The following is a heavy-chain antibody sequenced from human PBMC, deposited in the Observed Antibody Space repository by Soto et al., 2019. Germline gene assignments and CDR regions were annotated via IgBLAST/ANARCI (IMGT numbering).Heavy chain of an antibody. J-gene: IGHJ6*02. Sequence: SVKVSCKASGGTFSSYAISWVRQAPGQGLEWMGGIIPIFGTANYAQKFQGRVTITADESTSTAYMELSSLRSEDTAVYYCAREVRFLEWLSFMDVWGQGTKVTVSS. V-gene: IGHV1-69*13. CDR2: IIPIFGTA. D-gene: IGHD3-3*01. CDR1: GGTFSSYA. CDR3: AREVRFLEWLSFMDV.